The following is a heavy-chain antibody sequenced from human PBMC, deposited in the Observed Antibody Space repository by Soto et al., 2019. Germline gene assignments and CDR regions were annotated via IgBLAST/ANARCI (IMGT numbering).Heavy chain of an antibody. CDR2: ISVGSSTI. J-gene: IGHJ6*02. Sequence: PGGSLRLSCAASGFTFSNFNMNWVRRAPGKGLEWVSYISVGSSTIYYADSVKGRFTISRDNAKNSLYLQMNSLRDEDTAVYYCAREWGRNYYGMDVWGQGTTVTVSS. CDR1: GFTFSNFN. CDR3: AREWGRNYYGMDV. D-gene: IGHD7-27*01. V-gene: IGHV3-48*02.